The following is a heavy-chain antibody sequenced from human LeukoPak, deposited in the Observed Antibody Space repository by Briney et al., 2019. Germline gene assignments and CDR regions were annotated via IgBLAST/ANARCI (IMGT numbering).Heavy chain of an antibody. CDR2: ISSSSSTI. CDR1: GFTFSSYS. Sequence: GGSLRLSCAASGFTFSSYSMNWVRQAPGKGLEWVSYISSSSSTIYYADSVKGRFTISRDNAKNSLYLQMNSLRAEDTAVYYCAGPYGSGPIYEHDAFDIWGQGTMVTVSS. J-gene: IGHJ3*02. V-gene: IGHV3-48*01. CDR3: AGPYGSGPIYEHDAFDI. D-gene: IGHD3-10*01.